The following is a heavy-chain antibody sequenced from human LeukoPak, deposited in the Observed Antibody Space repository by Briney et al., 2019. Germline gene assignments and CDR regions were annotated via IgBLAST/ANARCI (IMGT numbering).Heavy chain of an antibody. Sequence: AETLSLTCTVSGGSISSYDWTWIRQPPGKGLEWIGYIFYSGSTNYNAALESRVTISVDASTNHLSLKLRSVTAADTAVYYCARVPNSLPFDLWGQGTMVTVSS. CDR2: IFYSGST. CDR1: GGSISSYD. V-gene: IGHV4-59*01. CDR3: ARVPNSLPFDL. J-gene: IGHJ3*01. D-gene: IGHD2-21*01.